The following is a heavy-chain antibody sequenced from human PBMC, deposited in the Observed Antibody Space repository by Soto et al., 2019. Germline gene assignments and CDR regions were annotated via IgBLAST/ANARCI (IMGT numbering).Heavy chain of an antibody. Sequence: QVQLQELGPGLVKPSETLSLTCTVSGGSISSYYWSWIRQPPGKGLEWIGYIYYSGSTNYNPSLKSRVTISVATSKNQFSLKLSSVTAADTAVYYCAKRYSGYDDAFDIWGQGTMVTVSS. CDR3: AKRYSGYDDAFDI. CDR1: GGSISSYY. D-gene: IGHD5-12*01. CDR2: IYYSGST. J-gene: IGHJ3*02. V-gene: IGHV4-59*08.